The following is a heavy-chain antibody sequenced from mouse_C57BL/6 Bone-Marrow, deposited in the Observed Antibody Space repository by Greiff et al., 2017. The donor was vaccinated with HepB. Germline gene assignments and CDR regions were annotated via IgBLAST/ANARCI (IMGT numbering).Heavy chain of an antibody. V-gene: IGHV1-81*01. Sequence: VQLQQSGAELARPGASVKLSCKASGYTFTRYGISWVKQRTGQGLEWIGEIYPRSGNTYYNEKFKGKATLTADKSSSTADMALRSLTSEDSAVYFCARADYGSSPYDYAMDYWGQGTSVTVAS. CDR2: IYPRSGNT. CDR1: GYTFTRYG. J-gene: IGHJ4*01. CDR3: ARADYGSSPYDYAMDY. D-gene: IGHD1-1*01.